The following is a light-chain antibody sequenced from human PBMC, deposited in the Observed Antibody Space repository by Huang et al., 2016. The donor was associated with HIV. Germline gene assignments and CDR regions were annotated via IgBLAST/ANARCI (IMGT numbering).Light chain of an antibody. CDR2: TVS. CDR1: QAIGSN. V-gene: IGKV1D-8*01. J-gene: IGKJ2*01. Sequence: VIWMTQSPSLISASTGDKVTLNCRSSQAIGSNLAWYRQKPGQVPQLLVHTVSSLQTGVTSRFSGTGSWTEYTLTISCLQSEDFATYYCQQYSEFPRTFGQGTKLEIK. CDR3: QQYSEFPRT.